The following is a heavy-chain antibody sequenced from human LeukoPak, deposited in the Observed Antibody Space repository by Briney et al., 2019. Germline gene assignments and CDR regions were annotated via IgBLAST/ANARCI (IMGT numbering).Heavy chain of an antibody. CDR1: GFAFNTYA. J-gene: IGHJ4*02. V-gene: IGHV3-33*01. CDR3: AREIFSSGSYPDF. CDR2: IWHDGSHK. Sequence: GGSLRLSCAASGFAFNTYAMHWVRQAPGQGLEWVALIWHDGSHKFYSNSVRGQFTISRDNSKNTVSLQMNNLRPEDTAVYFCAREIFSSGSYPDFWGQGTLVTVSS. D-gene: IGHD3-10*01.